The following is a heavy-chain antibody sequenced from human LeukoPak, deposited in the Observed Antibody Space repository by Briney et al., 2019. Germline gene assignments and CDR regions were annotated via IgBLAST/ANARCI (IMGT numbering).Heavy chain of an antibody. J-gene: IGHJ4*02. CDR1: GGSFSGYS. V-gene: IGHV4-34*01. CDR3: ARVRYFDWLSYYFDY. CDR2: INHSGGT. Sequence: SETLSLTCAVHGGSFSGYSWSWIRQPPGKGLEWIGEINHSGGTNYNPSLKSRVTISIDTSKNQFSLKLSSVTAADTAVYYCARVRYFDWLSYYFDYWGQGTLVTVSS. D-gene: IGHD3-9*01.